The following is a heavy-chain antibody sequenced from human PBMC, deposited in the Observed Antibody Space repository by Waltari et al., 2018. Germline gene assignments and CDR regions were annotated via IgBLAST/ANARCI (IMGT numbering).Heavy chain of an antibody. J-gene: IGHJ5*02. V-gene: IGHV3-30*18. CDR3: AKDAFGNTYLDH. CDR2: AFFDGIKT. CDR1: GFSPRNFG. Sequence: QVQLVESGGGVVQPGMSLRLSWAASGFSPRNFGMHWVRQAPGKGLEWVALAFFDGIKTDYADSVRGRFTISRDNSKNTLYLDINNLRVDDTGIYYCAKDAFGNTYLDHWGQGTVVTVSS. D-gene: IGHD3-10*01.